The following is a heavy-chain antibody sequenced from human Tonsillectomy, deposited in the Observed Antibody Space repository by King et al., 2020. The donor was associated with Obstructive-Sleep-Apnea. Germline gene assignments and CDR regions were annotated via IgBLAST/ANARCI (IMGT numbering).Heavy chain of an antibody. CDR2: ISYDGSKN. Sequence: QVQLVESGGGVVQPGRSLRLSCAASGFTFSKFGMHWVRQAPGKGLEWLAVISYDGSKNSYVDSVKGRFTISRDNSKNTLYLQLNSLRPEDTAVYYCAQSLCLRYFDPSGSFDDWGQGALVTVSS. D-gene: IGHD3-9*01. CDR1: GFTFSKFG. V-gene: IGHV3-30*18. J-gene: IGHJ4*02. CDR3: AQSLCLRYFDPSGSFDD.